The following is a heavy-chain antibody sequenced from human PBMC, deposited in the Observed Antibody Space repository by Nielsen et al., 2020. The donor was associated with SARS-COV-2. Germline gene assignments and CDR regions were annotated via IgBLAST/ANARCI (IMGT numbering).Heavy chain of an antibody. CDR1: GFTFSSYG. CDR3: ASKKQQQLVRGPWFDP. V-gene: IGHV3-33*01. CDR2: IWYDGSNK. Sequence: GGSLRLSCAASGFTFSSYGMHWVRQAPGKGLEWVAVIWYDGSNKYYADSVKGRFTISRDNSKNTLYLQMNSLRAEDTAVYYCASKKQQQLVRGPWFDPWGQGTLVTVSS. D-gene: IGHD6-13*01. J-gene: IGHJ5*02.